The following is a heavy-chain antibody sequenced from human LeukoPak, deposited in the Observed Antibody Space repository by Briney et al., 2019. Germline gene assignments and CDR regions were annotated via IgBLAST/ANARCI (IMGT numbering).Heavy chain of an antibody. V-gene: IGHV4-59*01. CDR3: ARNGPHYYDSSGYLDY. CDR1: GGSISSYY. J-gene: IGHJ4*02. CDR2: IYNSGIT. D-gene: IGHD3-22*01. Sequence: SETLSLTCTVFGGSISSYYWSWIRKPPGKGLEWIGYIYNSGITNKNPSLKSRVTISVDTSNNQFSLKLNSVTAADTAVYYCARNGPHYYDSSGYLDYWGQGTLVTVSS.